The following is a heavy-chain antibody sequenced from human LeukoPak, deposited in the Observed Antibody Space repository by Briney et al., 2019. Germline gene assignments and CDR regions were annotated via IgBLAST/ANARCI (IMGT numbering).Heavy chain of an antibody. J-gene: IGHJ4*02. V-gene: IGHV1-46*01. CDR1: GYTFTSYY. D-gene: IGHD6-19*01. CDR3: AAVFAVAGKRDYDY. Sequence: ASVKVSCKASGYTFTSYYMHWVRQAPGQGLEWMGIINPSGGSTSYAQKFQERVTITMDMSTSTAYMELSSLRSEDTAVYYCAAVFAVAGKRDYDYWGQGTLVTVSS. CDR2: INPSGGST.